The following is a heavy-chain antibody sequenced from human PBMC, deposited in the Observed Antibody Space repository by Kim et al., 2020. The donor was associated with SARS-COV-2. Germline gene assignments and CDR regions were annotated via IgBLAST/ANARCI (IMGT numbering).Heavy chain of an antibody. CDR2: ISSRSSYI. Sequence: GGSLRLSCAASGFTFSSYSMNWVRQAQGKGLEGVSSISSRSSYINYADSVKGRFTISRENAKNSLYLQMNSLRAEDTAVYYCARDGNPKAPPTWFEYWGQGTLVTVSS. CDR3: ARDGNPKAPPTWFEY. CDR1: GFTFSSYS. V-gene: IGHV3-21*01. J-gene: IGHJ4*02. D-gene: IGHD1-1*01.